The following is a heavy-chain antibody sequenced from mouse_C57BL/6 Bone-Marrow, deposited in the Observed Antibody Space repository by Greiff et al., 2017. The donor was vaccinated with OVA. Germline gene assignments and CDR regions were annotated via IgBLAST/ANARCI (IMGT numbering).Heavy chain of an antibody. Sequence: VHVKQSGTVLARPGASVKMSCKTSGYTFTSYWMHWVKQRPGQGLEWIGAIYPGNSDTSYNQKFKGKAKLTAVTSASTAYMELSSLTNEDSAVYYCTRITTVVADAMDYWGQGTSVTVSS. CDR1: GYTFTSYW. J-gene: IGHJ4*01. V-gene: IGHV1-5*01. CDR3: TRITTVVADAMDY. CDR2: IYPGNSDT. D-gene: IGHD1-1*01.